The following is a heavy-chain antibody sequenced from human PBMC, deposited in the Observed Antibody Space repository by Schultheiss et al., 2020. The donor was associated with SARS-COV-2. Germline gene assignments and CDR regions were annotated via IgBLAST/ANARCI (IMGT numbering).Heavy chain of an antibody. CDR2: ISSSSSTI. J-gene: IGHJ6*03. V-gene: IGHV3-48*04. CDR3: ARDDNYSNYYYYIDV. Sequence: GGSLRLSCAASGFTFSSYSMHWVRQAPGKGLEWVSYISSSSSTIYYADSVKGRFTISRDNAKNSLYLQMNSLRAEDTAVYYCARDDNYSNYYYYIDVWGKGTTVTVSS. D-gene: IGHD4-11*01. CDR1: GFTFSSYS.